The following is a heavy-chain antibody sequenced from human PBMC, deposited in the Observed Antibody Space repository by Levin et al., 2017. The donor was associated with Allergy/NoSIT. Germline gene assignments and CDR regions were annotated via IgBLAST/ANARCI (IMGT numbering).Heavy chain of an antibody. Sequence: ASVKVSCKASGYTFTGYYMHWVRQAPGQGLEWMGWINPNSGGTNYAQKFQGRVTMTRDTSISTAYMELSRLRSDDTAVYYCARGGTYYYDSSGYPPDYYFDYWGQGTLVTVSS. CDR3: ARGGTYYYDSSGYPPDYYFDY. J-gene: IGHJ4*02. CDR1: GYTFTGYY. V-gene: IGHV1-2*02. CDR2: INPNSGGT. D-gene: IGHD3-22*01.